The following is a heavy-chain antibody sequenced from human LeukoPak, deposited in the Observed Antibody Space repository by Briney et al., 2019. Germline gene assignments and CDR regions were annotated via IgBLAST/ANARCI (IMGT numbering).Heavy chain of an antibody. CDR2: IFPGDSDT. D-gene: IGHD6-6*01. J-gene: IGHJ4*02. Sequence: GESLQISCQGSGYSFNSYWIGWVRQMPGKGLEWVGIIFPGDSDTGYSPSFQGQVTLSADKSINTAYLQWSSLKASDTAMYYCARPTASRIYWGQGTLVTVSS. V-gene: IGHV5-51*01. CDR3: ARPTASRIY. CDR1: GYSFNSYW.